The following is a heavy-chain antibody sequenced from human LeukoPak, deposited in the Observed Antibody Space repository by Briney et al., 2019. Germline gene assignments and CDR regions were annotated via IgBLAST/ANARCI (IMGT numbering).Heavy chain of an antibody. V-gene: IGHV3-33*01. D-gene: IGHD4-17*01. CDR2: IWYDGSNK. CDR3: ARAPGDYGPFAI. J-gene: IGHJ3*02. CDR1: GFTFSSYG. Sequence: GGSLRLSCAASGFTFSSYGMHWVRQAPGKGLEWVAVIWYDGSNKYYADSVKGRFTISRDNSKNTLYLQMNSLRAEDTAVYYCARAPGDYGPFAIWGQGTMVTVSS.